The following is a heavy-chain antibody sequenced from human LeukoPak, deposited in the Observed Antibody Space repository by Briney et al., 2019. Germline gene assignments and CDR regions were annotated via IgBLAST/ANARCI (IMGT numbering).Heavy chain of an antibody. CDR3: ARARSGSRNAFDM. Sequence: PGGSLRLSCAASGFTFSGHWMHWVRQAPGKGLVWVSRSNSDGTSSNYADAVKGRFTISRDNAENTLSLQMNSLQVEDTAVYYCARARSGSRNAFDMWGQGTMVIVSS. CDR2: SNSDGTSS. D-gene: IGHD3-10*01. V-gene: IGHV3-74*01. CDR1: GFTFSGHW. J-gene: IGHJ3*02.